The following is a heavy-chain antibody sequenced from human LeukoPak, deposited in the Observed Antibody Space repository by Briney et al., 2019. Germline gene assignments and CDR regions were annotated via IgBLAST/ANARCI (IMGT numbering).Heavy chain of an antibody. CDR2: ISGSGGST. CDR1: GFTFSSYG. J-gene: IGHJ4*02. Sequence: GGSLRLSCAASGFTFSSYGMSWVRQAPGKGLEWVSAISGSGGSTYYADSVKGRFTISRDNSKNTLYLQMNSLRAEDTAVYYCARGPPHYYDSSGYYFAYWGQGNLVTVSS. CDR3: ARGPPHYYDSSGYYFAY. D-gene: IGHD3-22*01. V-gene: IGHV3-23*01.